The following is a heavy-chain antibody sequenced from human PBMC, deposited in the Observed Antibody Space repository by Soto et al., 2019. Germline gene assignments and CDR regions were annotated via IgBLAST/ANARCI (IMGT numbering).Heavy chain of an antibody. Sequence: PSETLSLTCGVYRGSFSGFYLSWVRQTPGGGLEWIGEINHSGTTNYNPSFQNRVTISVDKSTNNFSLKMTSVTAADAAVYYCARGRGYVYGSNFYGLDVWGQGTTVTVYS. CDR2: INHSGTT. CDR3: ARGRGYVYGSNFYGLDV. J-gene: IGHJ6*02. D-gene: IGHD6-25*01. V-gene: IGHV4-34*01. CDR1: RGSFSGFY.